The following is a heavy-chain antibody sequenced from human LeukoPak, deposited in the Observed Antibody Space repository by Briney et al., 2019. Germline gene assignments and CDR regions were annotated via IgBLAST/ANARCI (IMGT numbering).Heavy chain of an antibody. D-gene: IGHD6-19*01. J-gene: IGHJ4*02. V-gene: IGHV6-1*01. CDR3: ASFHNYSSVSSFRDS. CDR1: GDSVSSHSAS. Sequence: SQTLSLTCAISGDSVSSHSASWNWIRQSPSRGLEWLGRTYYRSEWYTDYAVSVESRITINPDTSKNQFSLQLNSVTPEDTAVYYCASFHNYSSVSSFRDSWGQGTLVTVSS. CDR2: TYYRSEWYT.